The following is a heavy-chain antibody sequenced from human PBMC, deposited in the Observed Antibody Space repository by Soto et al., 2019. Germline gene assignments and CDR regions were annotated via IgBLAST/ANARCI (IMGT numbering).Heavy chain of an antibody. CDR3: ARDPYSGYDGDYYYYYMDV. J-gene: IGHJ6*03. CDR2: ISSSSSYI. CDR1: GFTFSSYS. D-gene: IGHD5-12*01. Sequence: EVQLVESGGGLVKPGGSLRLSCAASGFTFSSYSMNWVRQAPGKGLEWVSSISSSSSYIYYADSVKGRFTISRDNAKNSLYLQMNSLRAEDTAVYYCARDPYSGYDGDYYYYYMDVWGKGTTVTVSS. V-gene: IGHV3-21*01.